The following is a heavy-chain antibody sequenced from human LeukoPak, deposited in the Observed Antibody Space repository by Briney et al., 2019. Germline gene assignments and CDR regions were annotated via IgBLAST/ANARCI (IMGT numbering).Heavy chain of an antibody. V-gene: IGHV4-34*01. CDR3: ARGSAAAGTRYGYYYYMDV. D-gene: IGHD6-13*01. Sequence: PSETLSLTCAVYGGSFRGYYWSWIRQPPGKGLEGIGEINHSGSTNYNPSLKSRVTISVDTSKNQFSLKLSSVTAADTAVYYCARGSAAAGTRYGYYYYMDVWGKGTTVTVSS. J-gene: IGHJ6*03. CDR2: INHSGST. CDR1: GGSFRGYY.